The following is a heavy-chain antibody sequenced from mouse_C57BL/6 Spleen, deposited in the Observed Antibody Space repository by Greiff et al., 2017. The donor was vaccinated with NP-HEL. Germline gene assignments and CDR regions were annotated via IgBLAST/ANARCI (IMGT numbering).Heavy chain of an antibody. CDR1: GYTFTSYW. CDR2: IYPGSGST. Sequence: QVQLQQPGAELVKPGASVKMSCKASGYTFTSYWITWVKQRPGQGLEWIGDIYPGSGSTNYNEKFKSKATLTVDTSSSTAYMQLSSLTSEDSAVYYCAREVSWGNYFDDWGQGTTLTVSS. J-gene: IGHJ2*01. D-gene: IGHD1-1*01. V-gene: IGHV1-55*01. CDR3: AREVSWGNYFDD.